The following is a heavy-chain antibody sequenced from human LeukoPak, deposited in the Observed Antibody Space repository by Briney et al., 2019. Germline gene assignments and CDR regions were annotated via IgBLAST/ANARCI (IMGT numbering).Heavy chain of an antibody. CDR1: GGSFSGYY. CDR3: ARGLREPRSSSWISSATPRKYSSGWYYDY. D-gene: IGHD6-19*01. J-gene: IGHJ4*02. Sequence: ASETLSLTCAVYGGSFSGYYWSWIRQPPGKGLEWIGEINHSGSTNYNPSLKSRVTISVDTSKNQFSLKLSSVTAADTAVYYCARGLREPRSSSWISSATPRKYSSGWYYDYWGQGTLVTVSS. V-gene: IGHV4-34*01. CDR2: INHSGST.